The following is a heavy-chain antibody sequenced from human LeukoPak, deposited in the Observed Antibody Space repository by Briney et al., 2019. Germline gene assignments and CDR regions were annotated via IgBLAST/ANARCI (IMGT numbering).Heavy chain of an antibody. CDR1: GYTFTRYG. CDR2: ISVYNGKK. V-gene: IGHV1-18*01. J-gene: IGHJ4*02. Sequence: ASVKVSCKASGYTFTRYGISWVRQAPGQGVEGMGWISVYNGKKNYAQKLQGRVTMTTDTSTSTAYMELSSLRSDGTAVYYCARDLGSSTVPTSNFDYWGQGTLLTVSS. D-gene: IGHD4-17*01. CDR3: ARDLGSSTVPTSNFDY.